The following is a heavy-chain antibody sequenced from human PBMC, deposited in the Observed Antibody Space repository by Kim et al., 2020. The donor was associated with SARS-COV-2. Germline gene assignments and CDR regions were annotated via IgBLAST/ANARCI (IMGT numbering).Heavy chain of an antibody. J-gene: IGHJ4*01. D-gene: IGHD2-21*01. V-gene: IGHV3-20*04. CDR1: GFDFGNFG. CDR3: ARLPHFSSARSDLWDY. Sequence: GGSLRLSCVASGFDFGNFGMSWVRQVPGKGLQWVSHINWNGGATSYADSVRGRFTISRDNAKNSLFLQMNSLRTEDTAFYYCARLPHFSSARSDLWDYWG. CDR2: INWNGGAT.